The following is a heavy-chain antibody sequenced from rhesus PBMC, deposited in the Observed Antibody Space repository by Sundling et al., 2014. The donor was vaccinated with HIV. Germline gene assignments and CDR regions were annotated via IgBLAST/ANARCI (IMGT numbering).Heavy chain of an antibody. V-gene: IGHV3-67*01. J-gene: IGHJ3*01. CDR2: ISWDGDST. D-gene: IGHD2-27*01. Sequence: EVQLVESGGGVVQPGGSLRLSCAASGFTFDDYAMHWVRQAPGKGLEWVSGISWDGDSTYYADSVKGRFTISRDNAKNSLYLQMDSLRAEDTALYYCAREPGELIVVVLTAISGAFDFWGQGLRVTVSS. CDR3: AREPGELIVVVLTAISGAFDF. CDR1: GFTFDDYA.